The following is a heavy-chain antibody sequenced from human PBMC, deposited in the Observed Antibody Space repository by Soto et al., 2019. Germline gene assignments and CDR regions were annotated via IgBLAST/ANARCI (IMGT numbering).Heavy chain of an antibody. CDR3: AKDMRGGSSSSRYYYGLDV. J-gene: IGHJ6*02. Sequence: SGGSLVGSGGASGCTFDDYAKNLVRQAPGKGLEWVSGISWNSGTIVYADSVKGRFTISRDNDKNSLYLQMNNLGGEDTALYYCAKDMRGGSSSSRYYYGLDVWGQGTTVTVSS. V-gene: IGHV3-9*01. CDR1: GCTFDDYA. CDR2: ISWNSGTI. D-gene: IGHD6-13*01.